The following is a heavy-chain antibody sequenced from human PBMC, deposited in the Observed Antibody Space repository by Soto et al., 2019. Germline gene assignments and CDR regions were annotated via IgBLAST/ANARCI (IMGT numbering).Heavy chain of an antibody. CDR1: GYTFTSYA. CDR3: ARGYYGSGSYRLNPDYGMDV. V-gene: IGHV1-3*01. D-gene: IGHD3-10*01. CDR2: INAGNGNT. Sequence: ASVKVSCKASGYTFTSYAMHWVRQAPGQRLEWMGWINAGNGNTKYSQKFQGRVTITRDTSASTAYMELSSLRSEDTAVYYCARGYYGSGSYRLNPDYGMDVWGQGTTVTVSS. J-gene: IGHJ6*02.